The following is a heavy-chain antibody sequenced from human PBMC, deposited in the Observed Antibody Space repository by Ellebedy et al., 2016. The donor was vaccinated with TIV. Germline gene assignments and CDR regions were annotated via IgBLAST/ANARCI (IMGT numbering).Heavy chain of an antibody. J-gene: IGHJ6*04. Sequence: GGSLRLXXAASGFTFSSYWMHWVRQAPGKGLEWVANIKQDGSVKKYVDSVKGRFTISRDNAKNSLYLQMNSLRVEDTAVYYCGRAMDVWGKGTTVTVSS. CDR3: GRAMDV. CDR2: IKQDGSVK. CDR1: GFTFSSYW. V-gene: IGHV3-7*01.